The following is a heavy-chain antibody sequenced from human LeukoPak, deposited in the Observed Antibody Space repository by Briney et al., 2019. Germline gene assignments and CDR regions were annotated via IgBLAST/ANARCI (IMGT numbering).Heavy chain of an antibody. V-gene: IGHV3-23*01. J-gene: IGHJ4*02. CDR1: GFTFSSYA. D-gene: IGHD2-2*01. CDR2: ISGSGGST. Sequence: GGSLRLSCAASGFTFSSYAMSWVRQAPGKGLEWVSAISGSGGSTYYADSVKGRFTVSRDNSKNTLYLQMNSLRAEDTAVYYCAKDMGHKGCSSTSCYPSFDYWGQGTLVTVSS. CDR3: AKDMGHKGCSSTSCYPSFDY.